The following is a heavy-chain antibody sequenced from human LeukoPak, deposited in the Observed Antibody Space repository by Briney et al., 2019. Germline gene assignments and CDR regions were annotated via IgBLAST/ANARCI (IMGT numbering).Heavy chain of an antibody. Sequence: GGSLRLSCAASGFTFSDYSMDWVPQAPGKGLAWVASITSAGGYTYYADSVKGRFTISRDNAQNSLFLQMNSLRAEDTAVYFCATSGGFVLPNAITGNWYMDVWGRGTSVTVSS. J-gene: IGHJ6*03. CDR3: ATSGGFVLPNAITGNWYMDV. D-gene: IGHD2-2*01. CDR1: GFTFSDYS. V-gene: IGHV3-21*01. CDR2: ITSAGGYT.